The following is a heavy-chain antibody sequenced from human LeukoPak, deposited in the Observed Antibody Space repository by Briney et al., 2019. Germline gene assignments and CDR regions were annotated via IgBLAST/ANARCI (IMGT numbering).Heavy chain of an antibody. D-gene: IGHD6-13*01. CDR1: GGSINSGNYY. V-gene: IGHV4-61*02. CDR2: IYTSGST. Sequence: SETLSLTCTVSGGSINSGNYYWSWIRQPAGKELEWIGRIYTSGSTNYNPSLKSRVTISVDTSKNQFSLKLSSVTAADTAVYYCARDTSTTWYFYAFDIWGQGTMVTVSS. J-gene: IGHJ3*02. CDR3: ARDTSTTWYFYAFDI.